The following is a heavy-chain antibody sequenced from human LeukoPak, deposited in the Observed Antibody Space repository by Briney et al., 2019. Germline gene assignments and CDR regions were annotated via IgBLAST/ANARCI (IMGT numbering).Heavy chain of an antibody. CDR2: IRSDRYGGTS. CDR1: GFTFGDNP. Sequence: GGSLRLSCTASGFTFGDNPLNWVRQAPGKGLEWVGLIRSDRYGGTSEYVASVNGRFSISRDDSRNILYLEMNSLRNEDTAVYFCTRIRSSPAALYYYYMDVWGKGIPVTVSS. D-gene: IGHD6-6*01. J-gene: IGHJ6*03. CDR3: TRIRSSPAALYYYYMDV. V-gene: IGHV3-49*04.